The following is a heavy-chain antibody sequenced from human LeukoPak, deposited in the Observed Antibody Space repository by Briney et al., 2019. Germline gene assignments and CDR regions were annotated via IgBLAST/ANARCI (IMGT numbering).Heavy chain of an antibody. J-gene: IGHJ4*02. CDR2: ISGRGASK. V-gene: IGHV3-23*01. D-gene: IGHD2-2*01. Sequence: GGSLRLSCAASGFTFSSYGMSWVRQAPGKGLEWVSGISGRGASKYYADSVKGRFTVSRDNSKNTLYLQMNSLRAEDTAVYYCAKGVVVAPDVTPFDYWGQGTLVTVSS. CDR3: AKGVVVAPDVTPFDY. CDR1: GFTFSSYG.